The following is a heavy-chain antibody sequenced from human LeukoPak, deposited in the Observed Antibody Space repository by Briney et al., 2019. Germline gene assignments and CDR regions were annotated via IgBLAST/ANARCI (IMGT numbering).Heavy chain of an antibody. CDR1: GYSISSGYY. CDR2: IYHSGST. D-gene: IGHD5-18*01. J-gene: IGHJ4*02. Sequence: SETLSLTCAVSGYSISSGYYWGWIRQPPGKGLEWIGSIYHSGSTYYNPSLKSRATISVDTYKNQFSLKLSSVTAADTAVYYCATRGYGRGGLDYWGQGTLVTVSS. V-gene: IGHV4-38-2*01. CDR3: ATRGYGRGGLDY.